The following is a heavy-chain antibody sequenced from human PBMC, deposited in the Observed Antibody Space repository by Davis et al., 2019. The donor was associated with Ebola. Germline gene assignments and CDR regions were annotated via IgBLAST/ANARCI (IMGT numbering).Heavy chain of an antibody. V-gene: IGHV4-34*01. J-gene: IGHJ4*02. CDR1: GGSFSGYY. D-gene: IGHD3-16*01. CDR2: INHSGST. Sequence: PSETLSLTCAVYGGSFSGYYWSWIRQPPGKGLEWIGEINHSGSTNYNPSLKSRVTISVDTSKNQFSLKLSSVTAADTAVYYCARTRRRGRFDYWGQGTLVTVSS. CDR3: ARTRRRGRFDY.